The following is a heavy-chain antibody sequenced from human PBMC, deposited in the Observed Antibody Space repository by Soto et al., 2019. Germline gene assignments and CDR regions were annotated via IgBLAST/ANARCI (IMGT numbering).Heavy chain of an antibody. CDR3: AKSLIAERDWFDP. V-gene: IGHV3-7*01. D-gene: IGHD6-13*01. CDR2: IKEDGSDM. Sequence: GGSLRLSCAASGFTFSSYWMSWVRQAPGKGLEWVANIKEDGSDMYYVDSVKGRFTISRDNAKNSLYLEMNSLRVEDTAVYYCAKSLIAERDWFDPWGQGTLVTVSS. J-gene: IGHJ5*02. CDR1: GFTFSSYW.